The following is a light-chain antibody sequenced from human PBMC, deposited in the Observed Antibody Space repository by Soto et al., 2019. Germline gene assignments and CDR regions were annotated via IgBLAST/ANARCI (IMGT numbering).Light chain of an antibody. J-gene: IGKJ1*01. Sequence: DFQMTQSPSTLSASVGDRVTITCRASQNISSRLAWFQQKPGKSPKLLIYDASILESGVPQRFSGSGSWAEFTLTISSLQTDDFSSYYCHQYHSYWTFGQGTKVE. CDR2: DAS. CDR3: HQYHSYWT. CDR1: QNISSR. V-gene: IGKV1-5*01.